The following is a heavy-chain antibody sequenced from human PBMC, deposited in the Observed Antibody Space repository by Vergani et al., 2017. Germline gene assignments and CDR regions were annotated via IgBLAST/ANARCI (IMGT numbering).Heavy chain of an antibody. CDR1: GFKFSQFG. J-gene: IGHJ4*02. D-gene: IGHD3-10*01. CDR3: ARDYLDFSGSGSPYYFDH. CDR2: ISYDGSKT. Sequence: LESGGGVVQPGTSLRLSCEASGFKFSQFGMHWVRQGPGKGLEWVAFISYDGSKTQYADSEKGRVTISRDNAKNSLYLEMNSLRAEDTAVYYCARDYLDFSGSGSPYYFDHWGQGTQVTVSS. V-gene: IGHV3-33*05.